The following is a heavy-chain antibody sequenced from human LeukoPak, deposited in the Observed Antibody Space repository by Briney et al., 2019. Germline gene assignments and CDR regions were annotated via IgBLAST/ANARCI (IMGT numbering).Heavy chain of an antibody. CDR1: GGSISSYY. J-gene: IGHJ6*03. D-gene: IGHD3-10*01. V-gene: IGHV4-59*01. CDR2: IYYSGST. CDR3: ARGFERFGELSYYYYMDV. Sequence: PSETLSLTCTVSGGSISSYYWSWIRQPPGKGLEWIGYIYYSGSTNYNPSLKSRVTISVDTSKNQFSLKLSSVTAADTAVYYCARGFERFGELSYYYYMDVWGKGTTVTISS.